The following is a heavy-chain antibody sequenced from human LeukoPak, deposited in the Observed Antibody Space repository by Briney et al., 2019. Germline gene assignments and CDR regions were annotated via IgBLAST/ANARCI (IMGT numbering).Heavy chain of an antibody. J-gene: IGHJ6*03. CDR1: GFTFSSYG. V-gene: IGHV3-30*02. D-gene: IGHD1-26*01. CDR2: IRYDGSNK. CDR3: ARERTGGGSYQLDYYYYMDV. Sequence: GGSLRLSCAASGFTFSSYGMHWVRQAPGKGLEWVAFIRYDGSNKYYADSVKGRFTISRDNSKNTLYLHVNSLRPEDTAVYYCARERTGGGSYQLDYYYYMDVWGKGTTVTVSS.